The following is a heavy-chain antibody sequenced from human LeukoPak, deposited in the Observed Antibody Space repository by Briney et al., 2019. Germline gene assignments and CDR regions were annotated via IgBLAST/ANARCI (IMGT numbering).Heavy chain of an antibody. Sequence: ASVKVSCKAPGGTFSSYAISWVRQAPGQGLEWMGLVDPEDGETIYAEKFQGRVTITADTSTDTAYMELSSLRSEDTAVYYCVVVPAAIRNSVWFDPWGQGTLVTVSS. CDR1: GGTFSSYA. CDR2: VDPEDGET. D-gene: IGHD2-2*02. J-gene: IGHJ5*02. V-gene: IGHV1-69-2*01. CDR3: VVVPAAIRNSVWFDP.